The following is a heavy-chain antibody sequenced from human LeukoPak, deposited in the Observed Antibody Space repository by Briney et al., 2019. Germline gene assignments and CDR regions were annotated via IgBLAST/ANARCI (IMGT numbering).Heavy chain of an antibody. D-gene: IGHD1-26*01. CDR3: AQRTVKWELEY. V-gene: IGHV3-30*18. CDR2: VSYDGNDK. J-gene: IGHJ4*02. CDR1: GFTFSSFA. Sequence: GGSLRLSCAASGFTFSSFAMHWVRQAPGKGLERVAVVSYDGNDKYYADSVKGRFTISRDNSKNTVYLQMNSLRPEDTAVYYCAQRTVKWELEYWGQGTLVTVSS.